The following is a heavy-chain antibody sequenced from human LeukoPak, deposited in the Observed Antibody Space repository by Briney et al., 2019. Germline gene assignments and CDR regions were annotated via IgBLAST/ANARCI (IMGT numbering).Heavy chain of an antibody. CDR2: IFYSGST. Sequence: SETLSLTCTVSGGSISTSNYYWGWIRQPPGKELEWIGNIFYSGSTYYNASLKSRVTISIDTSKNQISLRLTSVTATDTAMYYCARQTGSGLFTLPGGQGTLVTVSS. J-gene: IGHJ4*02. V-gene: IGHV4-39*01. D-gene: IGHD3/OR15-3a*01. CDR3: ARQTGSGLFTLP. CDR1: GGSISTSNYY.